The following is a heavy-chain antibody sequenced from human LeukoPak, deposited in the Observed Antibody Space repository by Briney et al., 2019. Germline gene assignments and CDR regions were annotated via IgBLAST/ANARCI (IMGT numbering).Heavy chain of an antibody. D-gene: IGHD5-18*01. V-gene: IGHV1-69*04. CDR3: ARAGRSSYGYSYYYGMDV. CDR2: IIPILGIA. J-gene: IGHJ6*02. CDR1: GGTFSSYA. Sequence: GASVKVSCKASGGTFSSYAISWVRQAPGQGLEWMGRIIPILGIANYARKFQGRVTITADKSTSTAYMELSSLRSEDTAVYYCARAGRSSYGYSYYYGMDVWGQGTTVTVSS.